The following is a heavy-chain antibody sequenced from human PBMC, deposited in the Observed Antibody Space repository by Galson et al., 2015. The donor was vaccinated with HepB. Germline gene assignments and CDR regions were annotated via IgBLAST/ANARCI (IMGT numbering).Heavy chain of an antibody. CDR2: IYSVAST. Sequence: SLRLSCAASGFTVSGYYMSWVRQAPGKGLEWVSTIYSVASTYYADSVKGRFTISRDNSKNTLYLQMNSLRAEDTAAYYCARDRAVDVWGQGTTVTVSS. CDR3: ARDRAVDV. V-gene: IGHV3-53*01. CDR1: GFTVSGYY. J-gene: IGHJ6*02.